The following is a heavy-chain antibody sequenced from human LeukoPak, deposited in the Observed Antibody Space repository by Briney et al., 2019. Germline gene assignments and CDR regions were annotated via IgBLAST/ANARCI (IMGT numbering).Heavy chain of an antibody. CDR1: GGSISSYY. Sequence: PSETLSLTCTVSGGSISSYYWSWIRQPPGKGLEWIGYIYYSGSTNYNPPLKSRVTISVDTSKNQFSLKLSSVTAADTAVYYCARGRGYYGPYYFDYWGQGTLVTVSS. D-gene: IGHD3-10*01. J-gene: IGHJ4*02. V-gene: IGHV4-59*01. CDR3: ARGRGYYGPYYFDY. CDR2: IYYSGST.